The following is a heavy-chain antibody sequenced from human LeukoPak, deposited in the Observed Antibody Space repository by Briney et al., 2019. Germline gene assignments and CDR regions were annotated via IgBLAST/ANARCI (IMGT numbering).Heavy chain of an antibody. D-gene: IGHD2-15*01. CDR3: ARGKEVPNWWKGSSYGMDV. CDR1: GFTFSTYA. Sequence: PGGSLRLSCAASGFTFSTYAMNWVRQAPGKGLEWVSYISSSRSTIYYADSVKGRFTISRDNAKNSLYLQMNSLRAEDTAVYYCARGKEVPNWWKGSSYGMDVWGQGTTVTVSS. J-gene: IGHJ6*02. CDR2: ISSSRSTI. V-gene: IGHV3-48*04.